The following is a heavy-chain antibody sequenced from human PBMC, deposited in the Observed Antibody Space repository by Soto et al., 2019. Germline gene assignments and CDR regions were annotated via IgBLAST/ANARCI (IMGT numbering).Heavy chain of an antibody. CDR2: ISGSGTGT. J-gene: IGHJ4*02. D-gene: IGHD3-3*01. Sequence: GGSLRLSCAASGFTFNSYGMSWVRQAPAKGLEWVSTISGSGTGTEYVDSVKGRFTIARDNSKNTLFLQMNSLRAEDTAVYYCAIYNFRSSGVRPGGSDYWGQGTLVTVSS. CDR3: AIYNFRSSGVRPGGSDY. V-gene: IGHV3-23*01. CDR1: GFTFNSYG.